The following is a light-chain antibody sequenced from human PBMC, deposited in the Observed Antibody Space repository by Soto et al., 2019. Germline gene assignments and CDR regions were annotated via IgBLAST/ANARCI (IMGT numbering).Light chain of an antibody. J-gene: IGKJ1*01. CDR1: QSVSSD. CDR3: QQYNNWPRT. V-gene: IGKV3-15*01. CDR2: GAS. Sequence: EIVITHSPATLSVSPGERATLSCRASQSVSSDLAWYHQKPGQAPRLLIYGASTRATGIPARFSGSGSGTEFTLTINSLQSEDFAVYYCQQYNNWPRTFGQGTKVDIK.